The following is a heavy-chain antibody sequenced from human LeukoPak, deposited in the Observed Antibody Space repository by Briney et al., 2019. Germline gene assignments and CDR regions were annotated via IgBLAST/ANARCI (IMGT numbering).Heavy chain of an antibody. CDR2: IYYTGRT. V-gene: IGHV4-39*01. CDR1: GDSFSRNTYS. Sequence: SETLSLTCTVSGDSFSRNTYSWGWIRQPPGKGLEWIGSIYYTGRTFYNPSLKSRVTISVDTSKNQFSLELSSVTAADTAVYYCARRGSMGGSFVGAFDIWGQGTMVTVSS. CDR3: ARRGSMGGSFVGAFDI. J-gene: IGHJ3*02. D-gene: IGHD1-26*01.